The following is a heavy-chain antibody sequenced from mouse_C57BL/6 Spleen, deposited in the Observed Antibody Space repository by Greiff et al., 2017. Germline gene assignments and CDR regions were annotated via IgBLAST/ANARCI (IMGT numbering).Heavy chain of an antibody. D-gene: IGHD1-1*01. CDR1: GYTFTSYW. J-gene: IGHJ1*03. Sequence: QVQLQQPGAELVKPGASVKLSCKASGYTFTSYWMHWVKQRPGQGLEWIGMIHPNSGSTNYNEKFKSKATLTVDKSSSTAYMQLSSLTSEDSAVYYCAREGRYEYFEVWGTGTTVTVSS. V-gene: IGHV1-64*01. CDR2: IHPNSGST. CDR3: AREGRYEYFEV.